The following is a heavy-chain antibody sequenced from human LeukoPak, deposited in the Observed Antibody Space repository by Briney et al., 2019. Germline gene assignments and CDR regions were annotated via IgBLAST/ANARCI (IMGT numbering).Heavy chain of an antibody. CDR1: EYTFSVYH. CDR3: ARERHYDILTGYYPFDY. V-gene: IGHV1-2*02. J-gene: IGHJ4*02. D-gene: IGHD3-9*01. CDR2: INPDSGDT. Sequence: ASVKVSCKASEYTFSVYHIHWVRQAPGQGLEWMAWINPDSGDTNCAQKFQGRVTMTRDTSISTAYMELSRLRSDDTAVYYCARERHYDILTGYYPFDYWGQGTLVTVSS.